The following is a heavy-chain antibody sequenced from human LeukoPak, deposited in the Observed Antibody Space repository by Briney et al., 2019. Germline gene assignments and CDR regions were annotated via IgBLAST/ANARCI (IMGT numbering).Heavy chain of an antibody. J-gene: IGHJ6*03. Sequence: GASVKVSCKASGYTFTGYYMHWVRQAPGLGLEWMGWISTYNGNTNYAQKLQGRVTMTTDTSTSPAYMELRSLRSDDTAVYYCAAESHYYYYMDVWGKGTTVTVSS. CDR3: AAESHYYYYMDV. V-gene: IGHV1-18*04. CDR2: ISTYNGNT. CDR1: GYTFTGYY.